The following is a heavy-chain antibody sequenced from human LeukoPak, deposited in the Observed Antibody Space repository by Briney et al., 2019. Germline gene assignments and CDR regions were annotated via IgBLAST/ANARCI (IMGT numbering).Heavy chain of an antibody. CDR3: ARAREVVVPAAIGYYYYYYMDV. CDR1: GGTFSSYA. Sequence: VASVKVSCKASGGTFSSYAISWVRQAPGQGREWMGRIIPIFGTANYAQKFQGRVTITTDESTSTAYMELSSLRSEDTAVYYCARAREVVVPAAIGYYYYYYMDVWGKGTTVTVSS. V-gene: IGHV1-69*05. D-gene: IGHD2-2*01. CDR2: IIPIFGTA. J-gene: IGHJ6*03.